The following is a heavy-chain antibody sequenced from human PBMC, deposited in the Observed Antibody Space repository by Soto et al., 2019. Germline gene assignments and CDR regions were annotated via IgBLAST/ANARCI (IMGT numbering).Heavy chain of an antibody. V-gene: IGHV3-9*01. CDR1: VFTFDEYA. Sequence: PGGSLRLSCAASVFTFDEYAMHWVRQAPGKGLEWVSGISWNSGSIGYADSVKGRFTISRDNAKNSLYLQMNSLRAEDTALYYCAKAGKYYDILTGYSTPGAFNIWGQGTMVTVSS. D-gene: IGHD3-9*01. CDR3: AKAGKYYDILTGYSTPGAFNI. J-gene: IGHJ3*02. CDR2: ISWNSGSI.